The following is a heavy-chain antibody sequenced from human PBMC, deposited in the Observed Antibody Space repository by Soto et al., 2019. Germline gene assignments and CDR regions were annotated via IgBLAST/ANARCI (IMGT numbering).Heavy chain of an antibody. D-gene: IGHD6-19*01. J-gene: IGHJ5*02. CDR3: ARTSGYSSGWYVSWFDP. V-gene: IGHV4-34*01. CDR1: GGSFSGYY. CDR2: INHSGST. Sequence: SETLSLTCAVYGGSFSGYYWSWIRQPPGKGLEWIGEINHSGSTNYNPSLKSRVTISVDTSKNQFPLKLSSVTAADTAVYYCARTSGYSSGWYVSWFDPWGQGTLVTVSS.